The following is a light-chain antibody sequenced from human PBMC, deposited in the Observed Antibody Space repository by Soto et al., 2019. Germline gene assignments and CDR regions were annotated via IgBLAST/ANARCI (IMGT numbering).Light chain of an antibody. CDR3: SSYGGSSSALSV. CDR1: SSDVGGSKY. V-gene: IGLV2-14*03. CDR2: DVS. J-gene: IGLJ1*01. Sequence: QSALTQPASVSGSPGQSITISCTGTSSDVGGSKYVSWYQQHPGQAPKLMIYDVSNRPSGISDRFSGAKSGYTASLTISGLQTEDEADYYCSSYGGSSSALSVFGTGTKVTV.